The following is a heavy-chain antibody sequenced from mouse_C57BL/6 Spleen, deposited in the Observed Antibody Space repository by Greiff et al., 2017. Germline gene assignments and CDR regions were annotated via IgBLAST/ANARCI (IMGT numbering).Heavy chain of an antibody. D-gene: IGHD2-3*01. CDR1: GYSFTDYN. J-gene: IGHJ3*01. V-gene: IGHV1-39*01. CDR2: INPNYGTT. Sequence: EVQLQQSGPELVKPGASVKISCKASGYSFTDYNMNWVKQSNGKSLEWIGVINPNYGTTSYNQKFKGKATLTVDKSSSTAYLQLNSLTSEDSAVYYCAMGYDGYYDAWFAYWGQGTLVTVAA. CDR3: AMGYDGYYDAWFAY.